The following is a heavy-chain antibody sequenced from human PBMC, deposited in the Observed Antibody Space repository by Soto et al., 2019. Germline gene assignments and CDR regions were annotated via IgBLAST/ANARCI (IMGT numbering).Heavy chain of an antibody. CDR1: GFTFSRYW. CDR3: ARGMTVAANWFDS. V-gene: IGHV3-7*04. CDR2: IKQDGSEK. Sequence: EVQLVESGGGLVQPGGSLGLSCAASGFTFSRYWLNWVRQAPGKGLEWVANIKQDGSEKYYVDSVKGRFTISRDNAKSSLYLQMNGLRAEDTAVYYCARGMTVAANWFDSWGQGTLVTVSS. J-gene: IGHJ5*01. D-gene: IGHD6-19*01.